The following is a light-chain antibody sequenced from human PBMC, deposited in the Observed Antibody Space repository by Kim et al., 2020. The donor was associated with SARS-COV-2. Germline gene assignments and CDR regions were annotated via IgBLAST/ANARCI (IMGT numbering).Light chain of an antibody. CDR2: VNRDGSH. V-gene: IGLV4-69*01. CDR3: QTWDTGIRV. Sequence: ASVQLTCILGSGHSRYAIAWHQQQPGKGPGFLMKVNRDGSHMKGGGMPDRFSGSTSGAERYLTISSLQPEDEADYYCQTWDTGIRVCGGGTQLTVL. J-gene: IGLJ3*02. CDR1: SGHSRYA.